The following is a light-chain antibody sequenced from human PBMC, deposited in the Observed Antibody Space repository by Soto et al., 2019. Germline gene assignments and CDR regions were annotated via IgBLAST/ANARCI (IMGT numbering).Light chain of an antibody. CDR2: VAS. Sequence: EVVMTECPVTLSVAPGDRATLSCRASQSVNSNLAWYQQKPGQTPKLLIYVASTRATDIPARFSGSGSGTEFTLTISSLQSEDFAVYYCQQYNVWPLTFGGGTKVEFK. CDR1: QSVNSN. V-gene: IGKV3-15*01. CDR3: QQYNVWPLT. J-gene: IGKJ4*01.